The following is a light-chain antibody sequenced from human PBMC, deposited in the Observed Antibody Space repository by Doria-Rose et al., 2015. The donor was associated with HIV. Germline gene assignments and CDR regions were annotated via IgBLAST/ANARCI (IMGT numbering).Light chain of an antibody. V-gene: IGKV3-20*01. CDR1: QSFSSTY. CDR2: DGS. Sequence: TQSPGTLSLSPGERATLSCTASQSFSSTYLAWYQQKPGQAPSLLIYDGSTRATGIPDRFSVSGSGTDFTLTINRLEPEDFALYYCHQYGTSWTFGEGTKVEI. J-gene: IGKJ1*01. CDR3: HQYGTSWT.